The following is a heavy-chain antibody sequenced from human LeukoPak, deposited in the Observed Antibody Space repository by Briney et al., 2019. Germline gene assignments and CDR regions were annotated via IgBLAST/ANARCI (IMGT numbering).Heavy chain of an antibody. CDR2: ISWNSGSI. CDR3: AKDILTGYYYGMDV. D-gene: IGHD1-14*01. CDR1: GFTFDDYA. J-gene: IGHJ6*02. Sequence: QPGGSLRLSCAASGFTFDDYAMHWVRQAPGKGVVWVSGISWNSGSIGYADSVKGRFTISRDNAKNSLYLQMNSLRAEDTALYYCAKDILTGYYYGMDVWGQGTTVTVSS. V-gene: IGHV3-9*01.